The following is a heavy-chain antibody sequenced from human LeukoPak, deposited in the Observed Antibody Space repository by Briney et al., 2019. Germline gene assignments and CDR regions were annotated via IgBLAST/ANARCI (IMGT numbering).Heavy chain of an antibody. CDR1: GFTFSTYS. D-gene: IGHD3-22*01. Sequence: GGSLRLSCAASGFTFSTYSMNWVRQAPGKGLEWVSYISSSSSTIYYADSVKGRFTISRDNAKNSLYLQMNSLRAEDTAVYYCARSPPTMRGSLGAFDIWGQGTMVTVPS. J-gene: IGHJ3*02. CDR3: ARSPPTMRGSLGAFDI. CDR2: ISSSSSTI. V-gene: IGHV3-48*01.